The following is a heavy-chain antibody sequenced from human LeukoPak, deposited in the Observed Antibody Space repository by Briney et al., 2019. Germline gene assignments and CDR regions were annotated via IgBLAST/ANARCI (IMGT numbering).Heavy chain of an antibody. D-gene: IGHD6-19*01. Sequence: SVKLSCNGSGYTFTDYSMHWVRHPPAQGLGWVGCITPNSGGRKYGQKVQGRVTMNRETSISKAYLELSGLGVDDTAVYYCAWKGHISAWSYYYYYVDVWGMGTTVTVSS. V-gene: IGHV1-2*02. CDR2: ITPNSGGR. CDR1: GYTFTDYS. J-gene: IGHJ6*03. CDR3: AWKGHISAWSYYYYYVDV.